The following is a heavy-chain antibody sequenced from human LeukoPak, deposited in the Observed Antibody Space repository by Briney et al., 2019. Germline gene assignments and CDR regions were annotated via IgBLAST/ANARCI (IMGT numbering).Heavy chain of an antibody. Sequence: SETLSLTCTVSGGSISSYYWSWIRQPPGKGLEWIGYIYYSGSINYNPSLKSRVTISVDTSKNQFSLKLSSVTAADTAVYYCARLNPRTGDAFDIWGQGTMVAVSS. V-gene: IGHV4-59*01. CDR1: GGSISSYY. CDR2: IYYSGSI. CDR3: ARLNPRTGDAFDI. D-gene: IGHD3-10*01. J-gene: IGHJ3*02.